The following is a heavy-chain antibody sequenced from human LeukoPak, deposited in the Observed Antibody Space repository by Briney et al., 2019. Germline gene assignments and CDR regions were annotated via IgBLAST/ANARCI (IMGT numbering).Heavy chain of an antibody. Sequence: GGSRRLSCAASGFTFSSYAMSWVRQAPGKGLEWVSAISGSGGSTYYADSVKGRFTISRDNSKNTLYLQMNSLRAEDTAVYYCAKNSPPSLWFGELFVDYWGQGTLVTVSS. CDR2: ISGSGGST. CDR1: GFTFSSYA. D-gene: IGHD3-10*01. V-gene: IGHV3-23*01. J-gene: IGHJ4*02. CDR3: AKNSPPSLWFGELFVDY.